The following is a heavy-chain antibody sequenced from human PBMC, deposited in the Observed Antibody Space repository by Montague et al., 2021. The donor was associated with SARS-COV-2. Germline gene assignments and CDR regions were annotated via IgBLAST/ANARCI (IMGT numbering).Heavy chain of an antibody. D-gene: IGHD4-17*01. J-gene: IGHJ6*02. CDR2: IYSSGST. Sequence: TLSLTCTVSGGSIRSGSYYWSWIRQPAGKGLEWIGRIYSSGSTNYNPSLKSRVTMSVDTSKNQFSLKVRSVTAADTAVYYCAGDYCDYSSYYGLDVWGQGTTVTVSS. CDR3: AGDYCDYSSYYGLDV. CDR1: GGSIRSGSYY. V-gene: IGHV4-61*02.